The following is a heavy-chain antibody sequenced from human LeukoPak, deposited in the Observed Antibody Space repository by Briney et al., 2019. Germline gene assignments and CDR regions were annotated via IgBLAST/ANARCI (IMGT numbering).Heavy chain of an antibody. CDR2: INHSGST. D-gene: IGHD3-22*01. CDR3: ARAYYDSSGYSY. Sequence: SQTLSLTCTVSGGSISSGGYYWSWIRQPPGKGLEWIGEINHSGSTNYNPSLKSRVTISVDTSKNQFSLKLSSVTAADTAVYYCARAYYDSSGYSYWGQGTLVTVFS. V-gene: IGHV4-30-2*01. J-gene: IGHJ4*02. CDR1: GGSISSGGYY.